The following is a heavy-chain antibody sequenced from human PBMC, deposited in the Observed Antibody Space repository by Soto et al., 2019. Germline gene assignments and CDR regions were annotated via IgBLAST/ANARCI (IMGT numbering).Heavy chain of an antibody. CDR2: ISGSDGRT. Sequence: VGSLRLSCASSGFTFSSYAMSWVRHSPGKGLEWVSTISGSDGRTYSTDSVKGRFTISRDNSRNTAYLQMNSLRVEDTAVYYCAKGVSQYTILALFDYWGRGTLVTVSS. V-gene: IGHV3-23*01. D-gene: IGHD1-1*01. CDR1: GFTFSSYA. CDR3: AKGVSQYTILALFDY. J-gene: IGHJ4*02.